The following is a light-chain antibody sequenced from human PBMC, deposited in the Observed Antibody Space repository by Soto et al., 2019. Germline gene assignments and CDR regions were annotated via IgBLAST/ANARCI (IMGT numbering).Light chain of an antibody. CDR3: QQSYSSPRT. Sequence: DIQMTQSPSSLSASVVDRFTITFLASQSISSYLNWYQQKPGKAPNLLMYAASSLQSGVPARFSGSGSGTDFTLTISSLQPEDFATYYCQQSYSSPRTFGQGTKVDIK. CDR1: QSISSY. CDR2: AAS. V-gene: IGKV1-39*01. J-gene: IGKJ1*01.